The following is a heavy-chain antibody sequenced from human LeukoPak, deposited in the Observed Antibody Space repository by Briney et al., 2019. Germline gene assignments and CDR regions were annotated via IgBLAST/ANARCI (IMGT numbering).Heavy chain of an antibody. Sequence: PSETLSLTCAVYGGSFSGYYWSWIRQPPGKGLEWIGEINHSGSTNYNPSLKSRVTISVDTSKNQFSLKLSSVTAADTAVYYCARSGYSYGSNFDYWGQGTLVTVSS. J-gene: IGHJ4*02. V-gene: IGHV4-34*01. CDR2: INHSGST. CDR3: ARSGYSYGSNFDY. CDR1: GGSFSGYY. D-gene: IGHD5-18*01.